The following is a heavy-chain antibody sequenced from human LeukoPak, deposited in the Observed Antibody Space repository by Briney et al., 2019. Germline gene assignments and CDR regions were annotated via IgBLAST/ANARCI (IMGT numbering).Heavy chain of an antibody. D-gene: IGHD3-22*01. CDR3: ARGWAEYYYDSSGLSG. J-gene: IGHJ4*02. V-gene: IGHV3-43D*03. CDR1: GFTFDDYA. CDR2: ISWDGGST. Sequence: GGSLRLSCAASGFTFDDYAMHWVRQAPGKGLEWVSLISWDGGSTYYADSVKGRFTISRDNSKNSLYLQMNSLRAEDTALYYCARGWAEYYYDSSGLSGWGQGTLVTVSS.